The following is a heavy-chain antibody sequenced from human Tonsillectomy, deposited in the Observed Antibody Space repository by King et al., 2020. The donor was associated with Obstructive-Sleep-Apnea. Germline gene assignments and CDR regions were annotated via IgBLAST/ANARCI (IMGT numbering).Heavy chain of an antibody. D-gene: IGHD2-2*01. CDR1: GGSISSDY. CDR2: IYYSGST. V-gene: IGHV4-59*01. J-gene: IGHJ6*02. CDR3: ARDCSSTSCYVGSYYYYYGMDV. Sequence: QLQESGPGLVKPSETLSLTCTVSGGSISSDYWIWIRQPPGKGLEWIGFIYYSGSTNYNPSLKSRVTISVDTSKNQFSLKLRSVTAADTAVYYCARDCSSTSCYVGSYYYYYGMDVWGQGTTVTVSS.